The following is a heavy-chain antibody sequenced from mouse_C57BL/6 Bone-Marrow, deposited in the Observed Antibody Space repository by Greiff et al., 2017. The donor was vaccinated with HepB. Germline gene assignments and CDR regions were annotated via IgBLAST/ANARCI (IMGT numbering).Heavy chain of an antibody. V-gene: IGHV5-17*01. Sequence: EVKLMESGGGLVKPGGSLKLSCAASGFTFSDYGMHWVRQAPEKGLEWVAYISSGSSTIYYADTVKGRFTISRDNAKNTLFLQMTSLRSEDTVMYYCARDSRSYGYDGFAYWGQGTLVTVSA. J-gene: IGHJ3*01. D-gene: IGHD2-2*01. CDR1: GFTFSDYG. CDR2: ISSGSSTI. CDR3: ARDSRSYGYDGFAY.